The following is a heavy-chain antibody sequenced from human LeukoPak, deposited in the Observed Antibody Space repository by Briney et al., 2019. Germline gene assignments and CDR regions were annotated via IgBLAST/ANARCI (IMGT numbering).Heavy chain of an antibody. CDR1: GFTFSSHW. CDR3: ARDATPDGIIFDY. V-gene: IGHV3-7*05. CDR2: INQDRSEK. J-gene: IGHJ4*02. D-gene: IGHD3-16*01. Sequence: GGSLRLSCAASGFTFSSHWMNWVRQAPGKGLEWVANINQDRSEKYYVDSVKGRFTISRDNAKNSLYLQMNSLRAEDTAVYYCARDATPDGIIFDYWGQGTLVTVSS.